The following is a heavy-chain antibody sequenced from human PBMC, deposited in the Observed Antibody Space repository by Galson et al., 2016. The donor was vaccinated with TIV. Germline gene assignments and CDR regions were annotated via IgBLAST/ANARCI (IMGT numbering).Heavy chain of an antibody. CDR3: ARERAYGDYVQYF. Sequence: SVKVSCKASGYRFTSYGTSWVRQGPGQGLEWMGWISTYNGDTNYAQKFRGRVTMTTDTATSTAYMELRRLRSDDSAVYYCARERAYGDYVQYFWGQGTLVSVSS. CDR1: GYRFTSYG. CDR2: ISTYNGDT. D-gene: IGHD4-17*01. J-gene: IGHJ4*02. V-gene: IGHV1-18*01.